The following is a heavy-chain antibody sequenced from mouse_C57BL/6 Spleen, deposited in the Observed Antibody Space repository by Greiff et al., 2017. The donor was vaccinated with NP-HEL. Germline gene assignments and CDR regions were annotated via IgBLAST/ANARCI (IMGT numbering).Heavy chain of an antibody. V-gene: IGHV1-50*01. CDR2: IDPSDSYT. CDR3: YDGSSHWYFDV. D-gene: IGHD1-1*01. Sequence: QVQLKQPGAELVKPGASVKLSCKASGYTFTSYWMQWVKQRPGQGLEWIGEIDPSDSYTNYNQKFKGKATLTVDTSSSTAYMQLSSLTSEDSAVYYCYDGSSHWYFDVWGTGTTVTVSS. J-gene: IGHJ1*03. CDR1: GYTFTSYW.